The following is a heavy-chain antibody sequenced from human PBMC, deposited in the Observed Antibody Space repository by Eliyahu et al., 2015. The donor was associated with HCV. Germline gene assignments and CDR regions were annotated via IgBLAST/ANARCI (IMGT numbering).Heavy chain of an antibody. CDR2: ISGNSVRI. V-gene: IGHV3-48*01. Sequence: EVQLVESGGGLVQPGGSLRLSCAASGFTFSXHAVNWVRQAPGKGPQWVSYISGNSVRITYADSVKGRFTISRDNARNSVYLQMNSLRVEDTAVYFCAFDVWGQGTLVTVSS. J-gene: IGHJ3*01. CDR1: GFTFSXHA. CDR3: AFDV.